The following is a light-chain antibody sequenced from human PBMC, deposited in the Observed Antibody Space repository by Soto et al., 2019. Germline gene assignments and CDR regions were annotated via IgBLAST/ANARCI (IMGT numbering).Light chain of an antibody. CDR1: QSLLHSNGKNY. Sequence: DIVMTQSPLSLPVTPGEPASISCRSSQSLLHSNGKNYLDWYLQKPGQSPQLLIYLGSNRASGVPDRFSDSGSGTDFTLKISRVQAEDVGVYYCMQALQTPPTTFGGGTKVEIK. J-gene: IGKJ4*01. CDR2: LGS. V-gene: IGKV2-28*01. CDR3: MQALQTPPTT.